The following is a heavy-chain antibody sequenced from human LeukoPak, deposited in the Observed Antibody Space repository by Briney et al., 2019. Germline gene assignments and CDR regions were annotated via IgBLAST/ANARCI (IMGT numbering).Heavy chain of an antibody. D-gene: IGHD6-19*01. V-gene: IGHV1-46*02. CDR1: GYTFNNHY. J-gene: IGHJ4*02. Sequence: ASVKVSCKASGYTFNNHYMYRVRQAPGQGFEWMGVINPSGGSTSYAQKFQGRVTMTRDTSTRTVYMEVNSLRSEDTAVYYCARQGTYSSAIGMGYWGQGTLVTVSS. CDR2: INPSGGST. CDR3: ARQGTYSSAIGMGY.